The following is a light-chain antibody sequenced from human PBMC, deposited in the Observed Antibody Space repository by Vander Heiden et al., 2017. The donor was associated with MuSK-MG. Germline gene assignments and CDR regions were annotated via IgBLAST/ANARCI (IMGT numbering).Light chain of an antibody. CDR3: MQYTHWPHT. CDR1: LSLVSTTGTTP. J-gene: IGKJ1*01. Sequence: VVMTPSPLSLLVTFGQPASISCRSSLSLVSTTGTTPLDWLQQRPGQSPGSLVHVVSYRDSGVPDRFRDSGSGADFTLKISRVEAEDVGVYYCMQYTHWPHTFGQGTQVEIK. CDR2: VVS. V-gene: IGKV2-30*01.